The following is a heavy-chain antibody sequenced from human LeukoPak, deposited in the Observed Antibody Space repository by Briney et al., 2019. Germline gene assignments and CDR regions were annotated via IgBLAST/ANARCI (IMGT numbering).Heavy chain of an antibody. CDR1: GFTFDDYA. J-gene: IGHJ6*03. D-gene: IGHD4-23*01. CDR2: ISWDGGST. V-gene: IGHV3-43D*03. Sequence: GGSLRLSCAASGFTFDDYAMHWVRQAPGKGLEWVSLISWDGGSTYCADSVKGRFTISRDNSKNSLYLQMNSLRAEDTALYYCAKAAVVTPFFDYYMDVWGKGTTVTVSS. CDR3: AKAAVVTPFFDYYMDV.